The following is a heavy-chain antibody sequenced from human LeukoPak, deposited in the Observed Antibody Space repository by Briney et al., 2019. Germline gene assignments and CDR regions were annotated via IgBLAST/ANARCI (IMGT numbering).Heavy chain of an antibody. J-gene: IGHJ6*03. Sequence: KPSETLSLTCTVSGGSISSSSYYWGWIRQPPGKGLESIGSIYYSGSTYYNPSLKSRVTISVDPSKNQFSLKLSSVTAADTAVYYCARHSGYSYGYAYYYYYMDVWGKGTTVTVSS. V-gene: IGHV4-39*01. CDR3: ARHSGYSYGYAYYYYYMDV. CDR1: GGSISSSSYY. CDR2: IYYSGST. D-gene: IGHD5-18*01.